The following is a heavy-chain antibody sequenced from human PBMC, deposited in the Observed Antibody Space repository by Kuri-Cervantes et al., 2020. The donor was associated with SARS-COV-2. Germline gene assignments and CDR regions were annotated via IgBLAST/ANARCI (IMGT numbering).Heavy chain of an antibody. J-gene: IGHJ3*02. Sequence: SVKVSCKSSVGTFSSYAISWVRQAHGQGLEWMGRIIPILGIANYAQKFQGRVTITADKSTSTAYMELSSLRSEDTAVYYCARDLGSSSSPDDAFDIWGQGTMVTVSS. V-gene: IGHV1-69*04. D-gene: IGHD6-6*01. CDR2: IIPILGIA. CDR3: ARDLGSSSSPDDAFDI. CDR1: VGTFSSYA.